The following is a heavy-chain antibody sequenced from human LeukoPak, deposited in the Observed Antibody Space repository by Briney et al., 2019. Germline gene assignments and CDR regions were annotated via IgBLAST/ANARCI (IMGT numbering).Heavy chain of an antibody. Sequence: PGGSLRLSCAASGFTFGSYGMSWVRQAPGRGLEWVSVITHNDDRASYADSVEGRFTISRDNPRNTLYMQMNSLRDEDTAVYYCAIMHGYYDGSGYWVQWGEGTLVTVSS. CDR1: GFTFGSYG. J-gene: IGHJ1*01. D-gene: IGHD3-22*01. CDR3: AIMHGYYDGSGYWVQ. CDR2: ITHNDDRA. V-gene: IGHV3-23*01.